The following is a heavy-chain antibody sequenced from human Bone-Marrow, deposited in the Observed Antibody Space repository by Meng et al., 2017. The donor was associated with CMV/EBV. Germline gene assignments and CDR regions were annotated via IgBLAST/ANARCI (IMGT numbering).Heavy chain of an antibody. Sequence: FTFSRYAMSWVRQAPGKGLEWVSAISGSGGSTYYADSVKGRFTISRDNSKNTLYLQMNSLRAEDTAVYYCAKKYCSSTSCQGYFDYWGQG. CDR3: AKKYCSSTSCQGYFDY. V-gene: IGHV3-23*01. CDR1: FTFSRYA. CDR2: ISGSGGST. D-gene: IGHD2-2*01. J-gene: IGHJ4*02.